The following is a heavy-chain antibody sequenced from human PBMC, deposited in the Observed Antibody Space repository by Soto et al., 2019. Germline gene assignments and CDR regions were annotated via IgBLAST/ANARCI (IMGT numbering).Heavy chain of an antibody. Sequence: EVQLVQSGGGLVQPGGSLRLSCAASGFPFRTYWMHWVRQAPGKGLVWVSRISSDGSSTNYADFVKGRFTISRDNAKNTLYLQMNSLRAEDTAVYYCARHMTGTTGVFDYWGPGTPVTVSS. V-gene: IGHV3-74*01. CDR3: ARHMTGTTGVFDY. D-gene: IGHD1-20*01. J-gene: IGHJ4*02. CDR1: GFPFRTYW. CDR2: ISSDGSST.